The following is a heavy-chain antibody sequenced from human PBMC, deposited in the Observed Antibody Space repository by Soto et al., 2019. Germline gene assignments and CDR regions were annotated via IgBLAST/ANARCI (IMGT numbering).Heavy chain of an antibody. J-gene: IGHJ4*02. D-gene: IGHD2-21*01. CDR1: GYTFTSSW. Sequence: PGESLKISCKGSGYTFTSSWIGWVRQMPGKGLEWMGIIYPGDSDTKYSPSFQDQVTISADKSISTAYLQWSSLKASDTAMYYCARHSYCGGDCYYIDYWGQGTLVTVSS. CDR2: IYPGDSDT. V-gene: IGHV5-51*01. CDR3: ARHSYCGGDCYYIDY.